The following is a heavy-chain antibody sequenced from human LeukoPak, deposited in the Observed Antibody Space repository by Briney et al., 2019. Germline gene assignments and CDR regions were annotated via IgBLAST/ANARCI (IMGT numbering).Heavy chain of an antibody. V-gene: IGHV1-2*02. J-gene: IGHJ4*02. D-gene: IGHD5-24*01. CDR1: GYTFTGYY. CDR3: AGDGYNSRRFFDY. Sequence: GASVKVSCKASGYTFTGYYMHWVRQAPGQGLEWMGWINPNSGGTNYAQKFQGRVTMTRDTSISTAYMELSRLISDDTAVYYCAGDGYNSRRFFDYWGQGTLVTVSS. CDR2: INPNSGGT.